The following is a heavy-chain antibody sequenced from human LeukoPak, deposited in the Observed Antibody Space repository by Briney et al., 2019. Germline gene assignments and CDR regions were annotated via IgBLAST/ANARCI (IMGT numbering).Heavy chain of an antibody. J-gene: IGHJ4*02. CDR3: ATGHSYGYDY. Sequence: GGSLRPSCAASGLTFSDFWMHWVRQPPGKGLVWVALVKGDGRTTIYADSVKGRFTISRDNAKNTLYLQMNSPRADDSGVYYCATGHSYGYDYWGQGVLVTVSS. CDR2: VKGDGRTT. V-gene: IGHV3-74*01. CDR1: GLTFSDFW. D-gene: IGHD5-18*01.